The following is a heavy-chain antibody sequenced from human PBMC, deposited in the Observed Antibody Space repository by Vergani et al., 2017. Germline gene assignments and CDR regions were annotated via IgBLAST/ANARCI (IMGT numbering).Heavy chain of an antibody. CDR2: INPSGGST. J-gene: IGHJ6*02. Sequence: QVQLVQSGAEVKKPGASVKVSCKASGYTFTSYYMHWVRQAPGQGLEWMGIINPSGGSTSYAQKVQGRVTMTRDTSTSTVYMELSSLRSEDTAVYYCARGDQGAAAGIHYYYYYGMDVWGQGTTVTVSS. CDR3: ARGDQGAAAGIHYYYYYGMDV. CDR1: GYTFTSYY. V-gene: IGHV1-46*01. D-gene: IGHD6-13*01.